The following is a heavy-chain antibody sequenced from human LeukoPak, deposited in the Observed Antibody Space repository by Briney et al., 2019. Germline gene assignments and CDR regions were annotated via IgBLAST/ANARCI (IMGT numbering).Heavy chain of an antibody. J-gene: IGHJ4*02. CDR3: ARVVGGVGLDY. V-gene: IGHV4-59*01. CDR2: IYYTGTT. Sequence: SETLSLTCTVSGGSISGYYWTWIRQPPGEALEYIGCIYYTGTTNYNPSLNSQVTISVDTSKTQFALKLSSVTAAATAVSYCARVVGGVGLDYWGQGTLVTESS. CDR1: GGSISGYY. D-gene: IGHD3-16*01.